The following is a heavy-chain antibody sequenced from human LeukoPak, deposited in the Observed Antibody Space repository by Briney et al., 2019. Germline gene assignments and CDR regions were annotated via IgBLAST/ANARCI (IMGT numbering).Heavy chain of an antibody. J-gene: IGHJ4*02. Sequence: GRSLRLSCAASGFTFDDYAMHWVRQAPGKGLELVSGISWNSGSIGYADSVKGRFTISRDNAKNSLYLQMNSLRAEDMALYYCAKDQGIAAAGSFDYWGQGTLVTVSS. CDR3: AKDQGIAAAGSFDY. CDR1: GFTFDDYA. D-gene: IGHD6-13*01. V-gene: IGHV3-9*03. CDR2: ISWNSGSI.